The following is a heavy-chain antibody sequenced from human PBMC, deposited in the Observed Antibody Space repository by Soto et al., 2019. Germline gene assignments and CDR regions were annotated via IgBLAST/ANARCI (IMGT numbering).Heavy chain of an antibody. CDR2: INPNSGGT. CDR1: GYTFTGYY. J-gene: IGHJ4*02. V-gene: IGHV1-2*02. CDR3: ARARKGTTVTTGYYFDY. Sequence: XSAKVSFKASGYTFTGYYMHWVRQAPGQGLEWMGWINPNSGGTNYAQKFQGRVTMTRDTSISTAYMELSRLRSDDTAVYYCARARKGTTVTTGYYFDYWGQGTLVTVSS. D-gene: IGHD4-17*01.